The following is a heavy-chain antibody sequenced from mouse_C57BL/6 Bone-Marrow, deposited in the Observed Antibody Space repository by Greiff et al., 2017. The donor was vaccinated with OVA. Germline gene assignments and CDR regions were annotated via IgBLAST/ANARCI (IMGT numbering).Heavy chain of an antibody. D-gene: IGHD1-1*01. CDR1: GYTFTSYW. J-gene: IGHJ2*01. Sequence: VQLQQPGAELVKPGASVKMSCKASGYTFTSYWITWVKLRPGQGLEWIGDIYPGSGSTNYNEKFKSKATLTVDTSSSTAYMQLSSLTSEDSAVDYCAIHTVVEEGDYWGQGTTLTVSS. CDR2: IYPGSGST. V-gene: IGHV1-55*01. CDR3: AIHTVVEEGDY.